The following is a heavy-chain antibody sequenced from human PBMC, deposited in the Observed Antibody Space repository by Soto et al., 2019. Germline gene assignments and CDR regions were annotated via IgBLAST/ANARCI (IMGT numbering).Heavy chain of an antibody. D-gene: IGHD3-16*01. Sequence: SETLSLTCTVSGGSISSSSYYWGWIRQPPGKGLEWIGSIYYSGSTYYNPSLKSRVTISVDTSKNQFSLKRSPVTAADTAVYYCARHSWGAPSDYWGQGTLVTVSS. J-gene: IGHJ4*02. CDR2: IYYSGST. CDR3: ARHSWGAPSDY. V-gene: IGHV4-39*01. CDR1: GGSISSSSYY.